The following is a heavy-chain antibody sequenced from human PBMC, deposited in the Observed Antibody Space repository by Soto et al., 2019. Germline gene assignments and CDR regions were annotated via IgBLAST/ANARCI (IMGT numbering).Heavy chain of an antibody. V-gene: IGHV3-48*03. CDR1: GFTFSHYE. J-gene: IGHJ4*02. CDR2: ISSRGTTI. Sequence: EVQLVESGGGLVQPGGSLRLSCAASGFTFSHYEMNWVRQAPGKGLEWVSYISSRGTTIYYADSVKGRFTISRDNAKNSLYLQMNSLRAEDTAVYYCARDGTRVEMATPPHPLDYWGQGTLVTVSS. D-gene: IGHD5-12*01. CDR3: ARDGTRVEMATPPHPLDY.